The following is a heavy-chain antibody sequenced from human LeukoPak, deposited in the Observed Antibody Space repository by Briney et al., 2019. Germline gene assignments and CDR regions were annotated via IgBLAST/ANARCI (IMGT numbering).Heavy chain of an antibody. Sequence: PGGSLRLSCAASGFTFSSYWMSWVRQAPGKGLEWVANIKQDGSEKYYVDSVKGRFTISRDNAKNSLYPRMNSLRAEDTAVYYCARDQNDYVWGSYRYRDYFDDWGQGTLVTVSS. D-gene: IGHD3-16*02. CDR1: GFTFSSYW. V-gene: IGHV3-7*01. CDR2: IKQDGSEK. J-gene: IGHJ4*02. CDR3: ARDQNDYVWGSYRYRDYFDD.